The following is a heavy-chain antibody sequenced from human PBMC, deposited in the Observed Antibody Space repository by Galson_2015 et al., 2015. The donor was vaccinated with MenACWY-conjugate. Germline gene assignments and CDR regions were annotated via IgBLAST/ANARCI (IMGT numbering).Heavy chain of an antibody. CDR3: ARTVAVGFYYHGMDV. Sequence: CAISGDSVSYNSAAWNWIRQSPSRGLEWLGRTYYWSKWYNDYSGSVKSRISINPDTSKNQVSLQLTSVTPEDTAIYYCARTVAVGFYYHGMDVWGQGTTVTVSS. J-gene: IGHJ6*02. D-gene: IGHD6-19*01. V-gene: IGHV6-1*01. CDR2: TYYWSKWYN. CDR1: GDSVSYNSAA.